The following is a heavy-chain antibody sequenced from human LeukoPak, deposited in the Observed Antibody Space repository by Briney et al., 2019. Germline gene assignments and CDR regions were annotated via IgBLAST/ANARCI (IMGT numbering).Heavy chain of an antibody. J-gene: IGHJ4*02. D-gene: IGHD3-22*01. Sequence: SGGSLRLSCAASGFTFSSYGMSWVRQAPGKGLEWVSAISGSGGSTYYADSVKGRFTISRDNPKTTLYLQMNSLRTEDTAVYYCAKDPYYYDSSGHVVDYFDYWGQGTLVTVSS. CDR3: AKDPYYYDSSGHVVDYFDY. CDR1: GFTFSSYG. V-gene: IGHV3-23*01. CDR2: ISGSGGST.